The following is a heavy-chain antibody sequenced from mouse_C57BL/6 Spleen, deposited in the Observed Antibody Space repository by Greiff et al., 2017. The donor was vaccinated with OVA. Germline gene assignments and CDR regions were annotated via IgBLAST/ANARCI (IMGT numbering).Heavy chain of an antibody. Sequence: QVQLQQPGAELVRPGSSVKLSCKASGYTFTSYWMHWVKQRPIQGLEWIGNIDPSDSETHYNQKFKDKATLTVDKSSSTAYMQLSSLTSEDSAVYYCAREDYGNLYYFDYWGQGTTLTVSS. CDR2: IDPSDSET. CDR3: AREDYGNLYYFDY. CDR1: GYTFTSYW. D-gene: IGHD2-1*01. J-gene: IGHJ2*01. V-gene: IGHV1-52*01.